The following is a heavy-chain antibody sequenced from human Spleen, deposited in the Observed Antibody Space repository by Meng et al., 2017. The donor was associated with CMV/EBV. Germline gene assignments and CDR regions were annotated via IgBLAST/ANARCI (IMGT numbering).Heavy chain of an antibody. V-gene: IGHV1-69*10. CDR1: GGTFSSDA. D-gene: IGHD3-3*01. CDR3: ATGSWDAIFGVVIYAFDI. CDR2: IIPLLETA. Sequence: SVKVSCKASGGTFSSDAFSWVRQAPGQGLEWMGGIIPLLETANYAQKFQGRVTIIADKSTSTAYMELNSLRSEDTAVYYCATGSWDAIFGVVIYAFDIWDQGTMVTVSS. J-gene: IGHJ3*02.